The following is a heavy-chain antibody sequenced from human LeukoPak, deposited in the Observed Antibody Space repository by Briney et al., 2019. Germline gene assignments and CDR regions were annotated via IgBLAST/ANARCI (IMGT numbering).Heavy chain of an antibody. V-gene: IGHV1-69*04. CDR3: ARFGPYYDFWSGYPYSDY. J-gene: IGHJ4*02. CDR1: GGTFSSYA. D-gene: IGHD3-3*01. Sequence: GASVKVSCKASGGTFSSYAISWVRQAPGQGLEWMGRIIPILGIANYAQKFQGRVTITADKSTSTAYMELSSLRSEDTAVYYCARFGPYYDFWSGYPYSDYWGQGTLVTVSS. CDR2: IIPILGIA.